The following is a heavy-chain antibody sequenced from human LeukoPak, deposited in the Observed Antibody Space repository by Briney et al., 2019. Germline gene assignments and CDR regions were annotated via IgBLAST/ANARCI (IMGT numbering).Heavy chain of an antibody. CDR2: IIPIFGTA. D-gene: IGHD6-13*01. Sequence: SVKVSCKASGGTFSSYAISWVRQAPGQGLEWMGGIIPIFGTANYAQEFQGRVTITADKSTSTAYMELSSLRSEDTAVYYCASTPAGNSWFDPWGQGTLVTVSS. CDR3: ASTPAGNSWFDP. CDR1: GGTFSSYA. V-gene: IGHV1-69*06. J-gene: IGHJ5*02.